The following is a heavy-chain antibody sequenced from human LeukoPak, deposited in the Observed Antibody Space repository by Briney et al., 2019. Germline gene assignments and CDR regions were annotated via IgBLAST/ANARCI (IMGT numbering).Heavy chain of an antibody. CDR1: GYTFTGYY. CDR2: INPNSGGT. V-gene: IGHV1-2*02. Sequence: ASVKVSCKASGYTFTGYYMHWVRQAPGQGLEGMGWINPNSGGTNYAQKFQGRVTMTRDKSISTAYMELSRLRSDDTAVYYCVRDGSQVVAANWFDPWGQGTLATVSS. CDR3: VRDGSQVVAANWFDP. D-gene: IGHD2-15*01. J-gene: IGHJ5*02.